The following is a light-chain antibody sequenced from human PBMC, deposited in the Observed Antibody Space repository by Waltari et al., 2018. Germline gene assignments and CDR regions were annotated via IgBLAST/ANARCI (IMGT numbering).Light chain of an antibody. V-gene: IGLV3-21*04. J-gene: IGLJ3*02. CDR3: QVWDDVTDSGV. CDR1: NIGRKS. CDR2: YDS. Sequence: YVLTQPPSVSVDPGKTARLTCGGDNIGRKSVNWYQQKPGQAPVLVTFYDSDRPSEIPERFSGSNSGNTATLTISWVEAGDEADYHCQVWDDVTDSGVFGGGTKLTVL.